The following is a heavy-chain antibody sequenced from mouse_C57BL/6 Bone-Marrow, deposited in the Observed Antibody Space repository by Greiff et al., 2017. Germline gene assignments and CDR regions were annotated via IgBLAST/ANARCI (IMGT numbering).Heavy chain of an antibody. CDR2: IDPEIGDT. V-gene: IGHV14-4*01. CDR1: GFNIKDDY. CDR3: SSIDGNYVDF. D-gene: IGHD2-3*01. J-gene: IGHJ2*01. Sequence: EVMLVESGAELVRPGASVKLSCTASGFNIKDDYIHWVKQRPEQGLEWIGWIDPEIGDTEYASKFQGKATITSDTSSNTAYLQLSSLTSEDTAVYYCSSIDGNYVDFWGQGTPLTVAS.